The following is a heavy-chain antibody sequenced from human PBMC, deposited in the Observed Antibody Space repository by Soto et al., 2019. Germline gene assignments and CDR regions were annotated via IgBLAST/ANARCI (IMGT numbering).Heavy chain of an antibody. CDR3: IRLGSVGEGDF. V-gene: IGHV3-74*01. CDR2: IDGYGTNT. J-gene: IGHJ4*02. D-gene: IGHD1-26*01. CDR1: GFTFSDYW. Sequence: GGSLRLSCATSGFTFSDYWIHWVRQVPGEGLVWVSRIDGYGTNTDYAESVRGRFTISRDSAKSTAFLQMDSLRVEDTAVYHCIRLGSVGEGDFWGQGILVTVSS.